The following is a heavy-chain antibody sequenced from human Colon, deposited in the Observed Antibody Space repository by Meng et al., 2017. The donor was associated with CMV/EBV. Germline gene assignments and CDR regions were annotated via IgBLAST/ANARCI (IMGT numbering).Heavy chain of an antibody. D-gene: IGHD6-19*01. V-gene: IGHV4-39*01. CDR2: IHSSGNT. Sequence: VSGGSISGSSLYWGWIRQSPGRGLEWIGSIHSSGNTYRNPSLWGRVSMSVDPSKNQFSLNLSSVTAADTSIYYCARPSDSGWYYFDSWGQGTLVTVSS. CDR3: ARPSDSGWYYFDS. CDR1: GGSISGSSLY. J-gene: IGHJ4*02.